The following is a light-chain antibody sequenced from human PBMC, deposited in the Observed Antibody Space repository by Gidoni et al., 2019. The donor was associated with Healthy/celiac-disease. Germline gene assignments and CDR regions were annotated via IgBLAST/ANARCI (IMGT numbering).Light chain of an antibody. CDR2: AAS. CDR1: QSISSY. Sequence: DIQMTQSPSSLSASVGDRVTITCRASQSISSYLTWYQQKPGKAPKLLIYAASSLQSGVPSRFSGSGYGTDFTLTISSLQPEDLATYYCKQSYSTPPITFGQGTRLEIK. J-gene: IGKJ5*01. CDR3: KQSYSTPPIT. V-gene: IGKV1-39*01.